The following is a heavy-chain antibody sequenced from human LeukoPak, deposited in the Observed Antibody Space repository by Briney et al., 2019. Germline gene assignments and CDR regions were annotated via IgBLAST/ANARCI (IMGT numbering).Heavy chain of an antibody. D-gene: IGHD3-22*01. Sequence: GGTLRLSCAASGFTFSGYGMTWVRQAPGKGLEWVSTISGSGGSTYYADSAKGRFTISRDKSKNTLYLQMNSLRAEDTAVYYCAKSYFTYYYDSSGPTDDAFDIWGQGTMVIVSS. V-gene: IGHV3-23*01. J-gene: IGHJ3*02. CDR2: ISGSGGST. CDR3: AKSYFTYYYDSSGPTDDAFDI. CDR1: GFTFSGYG.